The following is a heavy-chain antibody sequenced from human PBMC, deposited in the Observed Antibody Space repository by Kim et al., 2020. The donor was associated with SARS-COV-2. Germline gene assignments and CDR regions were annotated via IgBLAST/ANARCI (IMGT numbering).Heavy chain of an antibody. CDR2: DPGGGGRT. V-gene: IGHV3-23*01. J-gene: IGHJ4*02. Sequence: GGSLRLSCGASGFTVNNFAMSWVRQAPGKGLEWVSTDPGGGGRTFYADSVKGRFTISRDNSKNTVFLQMNSVRAEDTAVYYCAKAQPLSXGWYVLEDWGQGXXVTVSS. CDR1: GFTVNNFA. CDR3: AKAQPLSXGWYVLED. D-gene: IGHD6-19*01.